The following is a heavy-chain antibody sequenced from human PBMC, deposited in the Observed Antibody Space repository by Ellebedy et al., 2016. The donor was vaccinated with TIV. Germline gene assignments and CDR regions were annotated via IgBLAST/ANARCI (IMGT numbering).Heavy chain of an antibody. J-gene: IGHJ4*02. CDR2: IHNSGST. CDR3: ARLGEDVLTGVTNYFDS. CDR1: GGSISNYY. V-gene: IGHV4-59*08. Sequence: SETLSLTXTVSGGSISNYYWSWIRQPPGKGLEWIGYIHNSGSTNYNPPLKSRVTISVDTSKNHFSLNLSSVTAADTAVYYCARLGEDVLTGVTNYFDSWGQGVLVTVSS. D-gene: IGHD3-9*01.